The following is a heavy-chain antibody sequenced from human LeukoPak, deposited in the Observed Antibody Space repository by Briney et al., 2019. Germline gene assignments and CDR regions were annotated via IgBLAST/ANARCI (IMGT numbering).Heavy chain of an antibody. J-gene: IGHJ3*02. CDR1: GFTFSSYW. CDR3: ARVRLGAFDI. D-gene: IGHD7-27*01. CDR2: ISSDGSST. Sequence: GGSLRLSCAASGFTFSSYWMHWVRQAPGKGLVWVSRISSDGSSTSYADSVKGRFTISRDNAKNTLYLQMNSLRAEDTAVYYCARVRLGAFDIWGQGTMVTVSS. V-gene: IGHV3-74*01.